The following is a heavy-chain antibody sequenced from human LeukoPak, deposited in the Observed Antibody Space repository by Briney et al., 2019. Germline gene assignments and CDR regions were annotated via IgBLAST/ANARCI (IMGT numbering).Heavy chain of an antibody. V-gene: IGHV4-4*07. J-gene: IGHJ5*02. D-gene: IGHD3-3*01. CDR2: FYTSGST. Sequence: PSETLSLTCTVSGVSISTYSWSWIRQPAGKGLEWIGRFYTSGSTNYNPSLQSRVAMSGDTSKNQFSLKLSSVTAEDTAVYYCARGVREWTGAWFGPWGQGTLVTVSA. CDR3: ARGVREWTGAWFGP. CDR1: GVSISTYS.